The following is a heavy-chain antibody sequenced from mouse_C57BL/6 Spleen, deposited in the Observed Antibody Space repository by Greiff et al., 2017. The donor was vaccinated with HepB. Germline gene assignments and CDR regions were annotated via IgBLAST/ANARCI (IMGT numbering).Heavy chain of an antibody. J-gene: IGHJ2*01. CDR1: GFTFSDYY. V-gene: IGHV5-12*01. D-gene: IGHD3-2*02. Sequence: DVQLVESGGGLVQPGGSLKLSCAASGFTFSDYYMYWVRQTPEKRLEWVAYISNGGGSTYYPDTVKGRFTISRDNAKNTLYLQMSRLKSEDTAMYYCARTSSGYGQYFDYWGQGTTLTVSS. CDR2: ISNGGGST. CDR3: ARTSSGYGQYFDY.